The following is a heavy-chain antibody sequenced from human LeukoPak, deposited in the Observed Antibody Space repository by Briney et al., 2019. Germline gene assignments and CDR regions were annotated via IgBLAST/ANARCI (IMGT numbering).Heavy chain of an antibody. Sequence: PSETLSLTCTVSGGSISGYWCSWIRQPPGKGLEWFGYIYYSGGTNYHPSLNSRVTMSVDTSKSQFSLKLSSVTAADTAVYYCAIGDTRGNDIWGQGTMVTVSS. CDR1: GGSISGYW. CDR3: AIGDTRGNDI. J-gene: IGHJ3*02. V-gene: IGHV4-59*01. D-gene: IGHD1-26*01. CDR2: IYYSGGT.